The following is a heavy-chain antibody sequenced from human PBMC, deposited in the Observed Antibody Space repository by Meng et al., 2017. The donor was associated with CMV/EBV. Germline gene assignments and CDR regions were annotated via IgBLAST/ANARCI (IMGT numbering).Heavy chain of an antibody. CDR3: ASDFLFGPPTDY. J-gene: IGHJ4*02. CDR2: ISSSSSYI. V-gene: IGHV3-21*01. Sequence: GESLKTSCAASGFTFSSYSMNWVRQAPGKGLEWVLSISSSSSYIYYAHSVKGRFTISRDNAKNSLYLQKNSLRAEDTAVYYCASDFLFGPPTDYWGQGTLVTVSS. CDR1: GFTFSSYS. D-gene: IGHD2/OR15-2a*01.